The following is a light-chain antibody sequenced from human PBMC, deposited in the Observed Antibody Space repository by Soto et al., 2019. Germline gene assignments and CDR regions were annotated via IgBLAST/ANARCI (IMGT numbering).Light chain of an antibody. CDR2: GAS. CDR1: QSVSSN. CDR3: QQYNNWPWT. Sequence: EIVMTQSASTLSGSAGERATLSWRASQSVSSNLAWYQQKPGQAPRLLIYGASTRATGIPARFSGSGYGTEFNLTISSLQPEDFAVYYCQQYNNWPWTFGQGTKVDIK. V-gene: IGKV3-15*01. J-gene: IGKJ1*01.